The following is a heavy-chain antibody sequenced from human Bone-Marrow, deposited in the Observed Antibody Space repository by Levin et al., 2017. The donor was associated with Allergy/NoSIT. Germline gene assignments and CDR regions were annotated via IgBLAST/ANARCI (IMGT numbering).Heavy chain of an antibody. CDR3: ARVLIRPSYYGPRWGAFDI. CDR1: GGSFSGYY. J-gene: IGHJ3*02. Sequence: SQTLSLTCAVYGGSFSGYYWSWIRQPPGKGLEWIGEINHSGSTNYNPSLKSRVTISVDTSKNQFSLKLSSVTAADTAVYYCARVLIRPSYYGPRWGAFDIWGQGTMVTVSS. CDR2: INHSGST. V-gene: IGHV4-34*01. D-gene: IGHD3-10*01.